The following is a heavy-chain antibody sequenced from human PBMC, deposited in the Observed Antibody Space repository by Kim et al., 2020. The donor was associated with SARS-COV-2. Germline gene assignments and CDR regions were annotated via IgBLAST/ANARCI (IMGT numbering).Heavy chain of an antibody. Sequence: SETLSLTCTVSGGSISSSSYYWGWIRQPPGKGLEWIGSIYYSGSTYYNPSLKSRVTISVDTSKNQFSLKLSPVTAADTAVYYCARHGSSSWVLFDYWGQGTLVTVSS. CDR2: IYYSGST. D-gene: IGHD6-13*01. CDR1: GGSISSSSYY. J-gene: IGHJ4*02. V-gene: IGHV4-39*01. CDR3: ARHGSSSWVLFDY.